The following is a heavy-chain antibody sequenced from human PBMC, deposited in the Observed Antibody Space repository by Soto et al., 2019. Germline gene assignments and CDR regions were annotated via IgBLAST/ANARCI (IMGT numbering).Heavy chain of an antibody. CDR2: MNPNSGNT. J-gene: IGHJ4*02. CDR1: GYTFTSYD. Sequence: AASVKVSYKASGYTFTSYDINWVRQATGQGLEWMGWMNPNSGNTGYAQKYQGRVTMTRNTSISTAYMELSSLRSEDTVVYYCARGGGLYDFWSGYHAYYCDYWGQRTLVTVSS. D-gene: IGHD3-3*01. V-gene: IGHV1-8*01. CDR3: ARGGGLYDFWSGYHAYYCDY.